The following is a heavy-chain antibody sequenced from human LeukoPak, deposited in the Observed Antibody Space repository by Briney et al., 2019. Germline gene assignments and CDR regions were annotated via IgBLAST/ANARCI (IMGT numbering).Heavy chain of an antibody. CDR3: ARLRMGGYLWSNDY. Sequence: SETLSLTCAVYGGSFSGYYWSWIRQPPGKGLEWIGEINHSGSTNYNPSLKSRITISVDTSKNQFSLKLSSVTAADTAVYYCARLRMGGYLWSNDYWGLGTLVTVSS. J-gene: IGHJ4*02. CDR2: INHSGST. CDR1: GGSFSGYY. V-gene: IGHV4-34*01. D-gene: IGHD3-10*01.